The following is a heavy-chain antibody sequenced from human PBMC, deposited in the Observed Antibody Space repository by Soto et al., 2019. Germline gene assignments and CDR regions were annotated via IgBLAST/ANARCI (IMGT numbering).Heavy chain of an antibody. D-gene: IGHD1-1*01. CDR1: GGTFSSYA. CDR2: IIPIFGTA. CDR3: ASPTKPLYYYYGMDV. J-gene: IGHJ6*02. Sequence: QVQLVQSGAEVKKPGSSVKVSCKASGGTFSSYAISWVRQDPGQGLEWMGGIIPIFGTANYAQKFQGRVTITADESTSTAYMERSSLRSEDTAVYYCASPTKPLYYYYGMDVWGQGTTVTVSS. V-gene: IGHV1-69*12.